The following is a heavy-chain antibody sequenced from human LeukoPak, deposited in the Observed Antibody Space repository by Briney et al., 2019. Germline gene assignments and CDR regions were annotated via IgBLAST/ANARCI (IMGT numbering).Heavy chain of an antibody. J-gene: IGHJ4*02. Sequence: PGGSLRLSCAASGFSFSTYAMHWVRQAPGKGLEWVALTSDDGSNKYYADSVKGRFTISRDNSKNTLYLQMNSLRAEDTAVYYCARDLTFGDYVDFWGQGTLVTVSS. D-gene: IGHD1-14*01. V-gene: IGHV3-30*04. CDR1: GFSFSTYA. CDR2: TSDDGSNK. CDR3: ARDLTFGDYVDF.